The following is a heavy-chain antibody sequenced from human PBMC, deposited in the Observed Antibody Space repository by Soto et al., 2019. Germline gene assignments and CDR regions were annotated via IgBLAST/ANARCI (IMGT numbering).Heavy chain of an antibody. CDR1: GGTFSSYT. J-gene: IGHJ5*02. V-gene: IGHV1-69*08. Sequence: QVQLVQSGAEVKKPGSSVKVSCKASGGTFSSYTISWVRQAPGQGLEWMGRIIPILGIANYAQKFQGRVTTTADKSTSTAYMELSSLRSEDTAVYYCARDRDSVWFDPWGQGTLVTVSS. CDR3: ARDRDSVWFDP. CDR2: IIPILGIA.